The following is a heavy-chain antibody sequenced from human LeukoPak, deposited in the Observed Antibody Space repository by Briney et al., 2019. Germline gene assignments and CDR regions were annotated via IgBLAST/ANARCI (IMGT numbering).Heavy chain of an antibody. CDR2: ISAYNGNT. CDR3: AREGISGYDFWSGYWDPYYFDY. Sequence: ASVKVSCKASGYTFTGYNIHWVRQAPGQGLEWMGWISAYNGNTNYAQKLQGRVTMTTDTSTSTAYMELRSLRSDDTAVYYCAREGISGYDFWSGYWDPYYFDYWGQGTLVTVSS. V-gene: IGHV1-18*04. J-gene: IGHJ4*02. D-gene: IGHD3-3*01. CDR1: GYTFTGYN.